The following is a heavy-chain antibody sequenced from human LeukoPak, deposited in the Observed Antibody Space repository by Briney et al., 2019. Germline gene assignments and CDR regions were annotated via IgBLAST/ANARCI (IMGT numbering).Heavy chain of an antibody. CDR3: ARRVEYCSSTSCYPWYFDL. D-gene: IGHD2-2*01. Sequence: SETLSLTCTVSGGSISSSGYYWGWIRQPPGKGLEWIASIYYSGSTYYNPSLKSRVTISVDTSKNQLSLKLSSLTAADTAVYYCARRVEYCSSTSCYPWYFDLWGRGTLVTVSS. CDR2: IYYSGST. CDR1: GGSISSSGYY. J-gene: IGHJ2*01. V-gene: IGHV4-39*01.